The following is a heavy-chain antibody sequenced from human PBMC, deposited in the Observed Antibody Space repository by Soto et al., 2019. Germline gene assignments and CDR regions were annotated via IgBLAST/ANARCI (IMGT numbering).Heavy chain of an antibody. D-gene: IGHD1-26*01. Sequence: GGSLRLSCEASGFTFSTYAMHWVRQAPGKGLEWVAVISNDGSNKYYADSVKGRVIISRDNSKSTLYLQMNSLRAEDTAVYYCIRGQSGNYGDFRSRRSLVIGSS. J-gene: IGHJ4*01. CDR1: GFTFSTYA. V-gene: IGHV3-30-3*01. CDR3: IRGQSGNYGDF. CDR2: ISNDGSNK.